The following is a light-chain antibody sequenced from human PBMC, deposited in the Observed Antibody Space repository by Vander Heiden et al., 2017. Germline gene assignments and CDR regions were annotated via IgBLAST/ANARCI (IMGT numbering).Light chain of an antibody. CDR2: KDS. V-gene: IGLV3-25*03. CDR3: QSTDTSGPYVV. CDR1: TLPQQY. J-gene: IGLJ3*02. Sequence: SSELTQPPSVSVSPGQTARITCSGDTLPQQYVYWYQQRPGQAPVLVMYKDSERPSGTPERFSGSSSGTTVTLTITGVQAEDEADYYCQSTDTSGPYVVFGGGTQLTVL.